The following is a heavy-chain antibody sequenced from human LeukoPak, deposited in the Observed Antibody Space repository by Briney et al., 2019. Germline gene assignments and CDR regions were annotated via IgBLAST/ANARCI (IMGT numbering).Heavy chain of an antibody. CDR2: ISGSGVST. CDR1: GFTFRNYA. D-gene: IGHD2-21*01. J-gene: IGHJ4*02. Sequence: GGSLRLSCAASGFTFRNYAMSWVGQAPGKGLDWVSVISGSGVSTYYEDSVKGRFTTSKNNSKNTLYLQMNSLRAEDTAVYYCAKEHYSIPRSQKLYFDYWGQGTLVTVSS. CDR3: AKEHYSIPRSQKLYFDY. V-gene: IGHV3-23*01.